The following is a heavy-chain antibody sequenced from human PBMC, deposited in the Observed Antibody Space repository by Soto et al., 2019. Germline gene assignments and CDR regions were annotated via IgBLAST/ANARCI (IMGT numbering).Heavy chain of an antibody. J-gene: IGHJ3*02. V-gene: IGHV3-33*03. CDR2: IWYDGSNK. CDR1: GFTFSSYG. D-gene: IGHD3-22*01. CDR3: AKTQIVVVIPDAFDI. Sequence: GGSLRLSCAASGFTFSSYGMHWVRQAPGKGLEWVAVIWYDGSNKYYADSVKGRFTISRDNAKNSLYLQMNSLRAEDTALYYCAKTQIVVVIPDAFDIWGQGTMVTVSS.